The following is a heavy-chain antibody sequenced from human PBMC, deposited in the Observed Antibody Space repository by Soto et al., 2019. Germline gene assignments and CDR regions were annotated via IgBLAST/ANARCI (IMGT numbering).Heavy chain of an antibody. CDR3: AKVGPDYYGSGSYYNNYYYYMDV. V-gene: IGHV3-23*01. CDR1: GFTFSSYA. Sequence: GGSLRLSCAASGFTFSSYAMSWVRQAPGKGLEWVSAISGSGGSTYYADSVKGRFTISRDNSKNTLYLQMNSLRAEDTAVYYCAKVGPDYYGSGSYYNNYYYYMDVWGKGTTVTVSS. J-gene: IGHJ6*03. D-gene: IGHD3-10*01. CDR2: ISGSGGST.